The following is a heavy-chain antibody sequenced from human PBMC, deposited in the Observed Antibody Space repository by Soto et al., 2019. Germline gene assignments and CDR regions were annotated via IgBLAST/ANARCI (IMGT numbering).Heavy chain of an antibody. V-gene: IGHV1-69*13. CDR1: GYTFTSYG. D-gene: IGHD3-9*01. J-gene: IGHJ6*02. CDR3: ARVQLTGYYNYYYYGMDV. Sequence: GASVKVSCKASGYTFTSYGIHWVRQAPGQGLEWMGGIIPIFGTANYAQKFQGRVTITADESTSTAYMELSSLRSEDTAVYYCARVQLTGYYNYYYYGMDVWGQGTTVTVSS. CDR2: IIPIFGTA.